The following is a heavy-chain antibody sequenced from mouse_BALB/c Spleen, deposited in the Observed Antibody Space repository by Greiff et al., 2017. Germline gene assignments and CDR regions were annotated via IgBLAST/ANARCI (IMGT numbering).Heavy chain of an antibody. CDR2: INPYNDGT. D-gene: IGHD1-1*01. J-gene: IGHJ2*01. CDR3: ARRLVRGRDYFDD. V-gene: IGHV1-14*01. CDR1: GYTFTSHV. Sequence: QLQQFGPELVKPGASVKMSFKASGYTFTSHVMHWVKQKPGQGLEWIGYINPYNDGTKYNEKFKGKATLTSDKSSSTAYMELSSLTSEDAAVYYCARRLVRGRDYFDDWGQGTTLTVSS.